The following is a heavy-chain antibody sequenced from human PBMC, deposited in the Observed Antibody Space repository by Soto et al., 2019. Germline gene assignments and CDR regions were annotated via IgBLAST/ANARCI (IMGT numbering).Heavy chain of an antibody. Sequence: PSETLSLTCTVSGGSISSGGYYWSWIRQHPGKGLEWIGYIYYSGSTYYNPSLKSRVTISVDTSKNQFSLRLSSVTAADTAVYYCAREGWLAYCGGDCLYNWFDPWGQGTLVTVSS. CDR2: IYYSGST. J-gene: IGHJ5*02. V-gene: IGHV4-31*03. CDR1: GGSISSGGYY. D-gene: IGHD2-21*02. CDR3: AREGWLAYCGGDCLYNWFDP.